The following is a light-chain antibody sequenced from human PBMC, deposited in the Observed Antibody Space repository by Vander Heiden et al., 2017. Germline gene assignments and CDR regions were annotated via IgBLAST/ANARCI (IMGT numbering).Light chain of an antibody. V-gene: IGLV3-21*02. Sequence: SSVLTQPPSVSVAPVQTASITCGGNNIGSKSVPWYQQKPGQAPVLVVYDDSDRPSGIRERFSDSNSGNTATLTISGGEAGDEADYYCQVWDSSSDHVVFGGGTKLTVL. CDR3: QVWDSSSDHVV. CDR2: DDS. J-gene: IGLJ2*01. CDR1: NIGSKS.